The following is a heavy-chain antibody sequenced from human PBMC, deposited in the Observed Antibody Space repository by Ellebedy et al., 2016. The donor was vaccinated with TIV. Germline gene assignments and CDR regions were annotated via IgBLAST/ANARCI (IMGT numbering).Heavy chain of an antibody. CDR1: GFTFSDYY. CDR3: ARWGSISGTTSASDY. J-gene: IGHJ4*02. D-gene: IGHD1-1*01. V-gene: IGHV3-11*01. CDR2: FSSRGSTF. Sequence: GESLKISCAASGFTFSDYYMSWIRQAPGKGLEWASYFSSRGSTFSQADPVQGRFTIPRDNAKNSLYLQMNSLRAEDTAVYYCARWGSISGTTSASDYWGQGTRVTVSS.